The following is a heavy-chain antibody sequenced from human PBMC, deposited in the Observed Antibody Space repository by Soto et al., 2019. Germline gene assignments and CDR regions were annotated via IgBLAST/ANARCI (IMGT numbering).Heavy chain of an antibody. Sequence: QVQLVESGGGVVQPGRSPRLSCAASGFTFSSYGMHWVRQAPGKGLEWVAVISYDGSNKYYADSVKGRFTISRDNSKNTLYLQMNSLRAEDTAVYYCAKERYSSSSPDFDYWGQGTLVTVSS. CDR2: ISYDGSNK. V-gene: IGHV3-30*18. CDR1: GFTFSSYG. D-gene: IGHD6-6*01. CDR3: AKERYSSSSPDFDY. J-gene: IGHJ4*02.